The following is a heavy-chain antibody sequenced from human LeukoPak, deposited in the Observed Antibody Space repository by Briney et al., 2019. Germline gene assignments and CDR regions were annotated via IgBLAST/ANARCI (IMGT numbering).Heavy chain of an antibody. J-gene: IGHJ5*02. CDR2: IIPIFGTA. D-gene: IGHD3-22*01. CDR3: ARDYDSSGYYYGPRDSWFDP. CDR1: GGTFSSYA. Sequence: SVKVSCKASGGTFSSYAISWVRQAPGQGLEWMGGIIPIFGTANYAQKFQGRVTITADESTSTAYMELSSLRSEDTAVYYCARDYDSSGYYYGPRDSWFDPWGQGTLVTVSS. V-gene: IGHV1-69*13.